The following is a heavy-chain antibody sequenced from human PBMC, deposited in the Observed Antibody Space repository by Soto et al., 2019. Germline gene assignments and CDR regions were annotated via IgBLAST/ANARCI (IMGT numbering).Heavy chain of an antibody. CDR2: IYYSGST. CDR3: ARSSGRTYYDFWSAPSSDI. CDR1: GGSISSGGYY. J-gene: IGHJ3*02. V-gene: IGHV4-31*03. Sequence: SETLSLTCTVSGGSISSGGYYWSWIRQHPGKGLEWIGYIYYSGSTYYNPSLKSRVTISVDTSKNQFSLKLSSVTAADTAVYYCARSSGRTYYDFWSAPSSDIWGQGTMVNVSS. D-gene: IGHD3-3*01.